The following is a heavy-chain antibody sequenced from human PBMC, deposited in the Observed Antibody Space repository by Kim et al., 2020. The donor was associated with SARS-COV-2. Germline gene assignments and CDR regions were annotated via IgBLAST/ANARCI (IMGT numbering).Heavy chain of an antibody. V-gene: IGHV3-23*01. CDR1: GFTFSTNA. J-gene: IGHJ6*02. Sequence: GGSLRLSCAASGFTFSTNAMSWVRQAPGKGLEWVSFISGDGISIFYADSVKGRFTISRDNSKNTVFMQMTSLRAEDTAVYYCANFPRYFDLGMDVWGQGTTVTVSS. CDR2: ISGDGISI. D-gene: IGHD3-9*01. CDR3: ANFPRYFDLGMDV.